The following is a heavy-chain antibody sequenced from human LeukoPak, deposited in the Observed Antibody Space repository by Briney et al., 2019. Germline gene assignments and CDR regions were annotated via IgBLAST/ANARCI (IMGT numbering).Heavy chain of an antibody. V-gene: IGHV3-30*18. Sequence: GGSLRLSCAASGFTFSSYGMHWVRQAPGKGLEWVAVISYDGSNKYYADSVKGRFTISRDNSKNTLYLQMNSLRAEDTAVYYCAKDLYYDSSGYYFGDYWGQGTLVTVSS. CDR2: ISYDGSNK. CDR1: GFTFSSYG. CDR3: AKDLYYDSSGYYFGDY. D-gene: IGHD3-22*01. J-gene: IGHJ4*02.